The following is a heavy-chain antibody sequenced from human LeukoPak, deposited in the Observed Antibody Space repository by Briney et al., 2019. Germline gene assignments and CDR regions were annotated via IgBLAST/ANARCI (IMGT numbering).Heavy chain of an antibody. CDR2: IFYDGNT. D-gene: IGHD5-12*01. Sequence: SETLSLTCTVPGGSLSSHYWSWIRQPPGKGLEWIGYIFYDGNTDYNPSLKSRVTISVDTSKNQFSLKLSSVTAADTAVYYCVKGSSGYDFTSYYYYYYMDVWGKGTTVTVSS. CDR3: VKGSSGYDFTSYYYYYYMDV. J-gene: IGHJ6*03. CDR1: GGSLSSHY. V-gene: IGHV4-59*08.